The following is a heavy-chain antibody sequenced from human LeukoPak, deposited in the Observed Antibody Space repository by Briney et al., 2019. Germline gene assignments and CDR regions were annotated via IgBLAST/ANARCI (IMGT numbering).Heavy chain of an antibody. Sequence: GGSLRLSCAASGFTFSSYSMNWVRQAPGKGLEWVSSISSSSSYIYYADSVKGRFTISRDNAKNSLYLQMNSLRAEDTAVYYCARDRGLYCSSTSCYDGLDYWGQGTLVTASS. CDR1: GFTFSSYS. J-gene: IGHJ4*02. CDR2: ISSSSSYI. CDR3: ARDRGLYCSSTSCYDGLDY. D-gene: IGHD2-2*01. V-gene: IGHV3-21*01.